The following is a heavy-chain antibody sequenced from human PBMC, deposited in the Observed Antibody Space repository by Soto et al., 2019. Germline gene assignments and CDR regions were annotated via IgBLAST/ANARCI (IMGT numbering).Heavy chain of an antibody. CDR3: ARGARSLLTWLSQ. CDR1: GFTFSSYA. Sequence: QVQLVESGGGVVQPGRSLRLSCAASGFTFSSYAMHWVRQAPGKGLEWVAVISYDGSNKYYADSVKGRFTISRDNSKNTLYLQMNSLRAEDTAVYYCARGARSLLTWLSQWGQGTLVTVSS. J-gene: IGHJ4*02. D-gene: IGHD6-19*01. V-gene: IGHV3-30-3*01. CDR2: ISYDGSNK.